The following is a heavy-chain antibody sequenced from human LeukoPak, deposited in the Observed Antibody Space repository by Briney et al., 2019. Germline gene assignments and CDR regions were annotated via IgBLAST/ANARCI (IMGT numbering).Heavy chain of an antibody. Sequence: GGSLRLSCAASGFTFSSYGMHWVRQAPGKGLEWVAFIRYDGSNKYYADSVKGRFTISRDNSKNTLYLQMNSLRAEDTAVYYCARHLSGVTGYTYGRGIGYWGQGTLVTVSS. CDR3: ARHLSGVTGYTYGRGIGY. V-gene: IGHV3-30*02. J-gene: IGHJ4*02. D-gene: IGHD5-18*01. CDR2: IRYDGSNK. CDR1: GFTFSSYG.